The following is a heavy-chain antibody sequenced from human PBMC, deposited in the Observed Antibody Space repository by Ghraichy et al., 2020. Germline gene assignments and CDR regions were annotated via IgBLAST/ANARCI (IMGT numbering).Heavy chain of an antibody. CDR3: ARARQWLGILDF. Sequence: SETLPLTCAVSGGSISTDNYWVWIRQPPGKGLEWIGGFHYSGSTSYKSSLKSRATISVDTSKNQFSLNLASVTAADTAVYYCARARQWLGILDFWGQGALVTVSS. D-gene: IGHD6-19*01. CDR2: FHYSGST. CDR1: GGSISTDNY. V-gene: IGHV4-39*07. J-gene: IGHJ4*02.